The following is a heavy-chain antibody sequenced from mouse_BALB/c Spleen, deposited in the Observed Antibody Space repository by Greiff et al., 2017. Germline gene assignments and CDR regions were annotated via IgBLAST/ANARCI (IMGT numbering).Heavy chain of an antibody. V-gene: IGHV2-9*02. CDR3: ARDHVDGYYEN. CDR1: GFSLTSYG. Sequence: QVQLKESGPGLVAPSQSLSITCTVSGFSLTSYGVHWVRQPPGKGLEWLGVIWAGGSTNYNSALMSRLSISKDNSKSQVFLKMNSLQTDDTAMYYCARDHVDGYYENWGQGTLVTVSA. D-gene: IGHD2-3*01. CDR2: IWAGGST. J-gene: IGHJ3*01.